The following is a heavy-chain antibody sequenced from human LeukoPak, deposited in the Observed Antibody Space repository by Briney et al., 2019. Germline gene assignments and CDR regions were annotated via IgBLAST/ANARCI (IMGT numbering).Heavy chain of an antibody. V-gene: IGHV3-48*03. D-gene: IGHD6-19*01. CDR1: GFTFSSYE. J-gene: IGHJ4*02. Sequence: QTGGSLRLSCAASGFTFSSYEMNWVRQAPGKGLEWISYISSSGSTRYYADSVKGRFTISRDNARNSLYLQMNSLRAEDTAVYYCARGDSSGWYYFDYWGQGTMVTDSS. CDR3: ARGDSSGWYYFDY. CDR2: ISSSGSTR.